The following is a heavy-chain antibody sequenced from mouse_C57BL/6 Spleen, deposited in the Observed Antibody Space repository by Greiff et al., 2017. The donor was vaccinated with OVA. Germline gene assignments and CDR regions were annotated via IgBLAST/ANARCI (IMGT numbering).Heavy chain of an antibody. CDR3: AIWIYYGNYEANAMDY. CDR2: IYPGSGST. D-gene: IGHD2-1*01. Sequence: QVQLQQSGAELVKPGASVKMSCKASGYTFTSYWITWVKQRPGQGLEWIGDIYPGSGSTNYNEKFKSKATLTVDTSSSTAYMQLSSLTSEDSAVYYCAIWIYYGNYEANAMDYWGQGTSVTVSS. J-gene: IGHJ4*01. CDR1: GYTFTSYW. V-gene: IGHV1-55*01.